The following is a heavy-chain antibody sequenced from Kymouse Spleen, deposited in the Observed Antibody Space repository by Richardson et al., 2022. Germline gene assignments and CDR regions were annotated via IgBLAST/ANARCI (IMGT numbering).Heavy chain of an antibody. J-gene: IGHJ4*02. V-gene: IGHV3-66*03. D-gene: IGHD4-17*01. CDR1: GFTVSSNY. CDR3: ARVR*LRTTLTT. Sequence: EVQLVESGGGLIQPGGSLRLSCAASGFTVSSNYMSWVRQAPGKGLEWVSVIYSCGSTYYADSVKGRFTISRDNSKNTLYLQMNSLRAEDTAVYYCARVR*LRTTLTTGAREPWSPSPQ. CDR2: IYSCGST.